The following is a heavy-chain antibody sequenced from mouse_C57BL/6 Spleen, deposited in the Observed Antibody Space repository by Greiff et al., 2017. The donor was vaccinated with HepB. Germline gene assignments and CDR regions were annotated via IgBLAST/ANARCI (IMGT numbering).Heavy chain of an antibody. V-gene: IGHV5-4*01. J-gene: IGHJ2*01. CDR1: GFTFCSYP. CDR3: ARDLITTVVGDFDY. CDR2: ISYGGRYT. D-gene: IGHD1-1*01. Sequence: EVQLVESGGGLVKPGGSLKLSCSASGFTFCSYPMSWVRQTPEKRLEWVATISYGGRYTYYPDNVKGRFTISRDNAKNNLYLQMSHLKSEDTAMYYCARDLITTVVGDFDYWGQGTTLTVSS.